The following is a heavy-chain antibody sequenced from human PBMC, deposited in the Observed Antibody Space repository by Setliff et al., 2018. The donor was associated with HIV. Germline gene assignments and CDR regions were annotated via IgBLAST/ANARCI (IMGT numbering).Heavy chain of an antibody. CDR1: GYTFTSYF. J-gene: IGHJ3*02. Sequence: ASVKVSCKASGYTFTSYFMHWVRQATGQGLEWMGRINPNSGGTNYAQKFQGRVTMNRDTSITTAYMELSRLRSDDTAVYYCASKVHCTNGVCLDAFDIWGQGTMVTVSS. V-gene: IGHV1-2*06. CDR3: ASKVHCTNGVCLDAFDI. CDR2: INPNSGGT. D-gene: IGHD2-8*01.